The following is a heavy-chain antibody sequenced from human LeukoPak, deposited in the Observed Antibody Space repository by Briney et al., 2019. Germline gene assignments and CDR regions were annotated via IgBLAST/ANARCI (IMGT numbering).Heavy chain of an antibody. V-gene: IGHV4-59*01. CDR2: IYYTGST. J-gene: IGHJ4*02. D-gene: IGHD1-26*01. CDR1: GGSISTYY. Sequence: PLETLSLTCTVSGGSISTYYWSWIRQPPGKGPEWIGYIYYTGSTSYNPSLKSRVTISVDTSKNQISLKLSSVTAADTAMYYCARDRFSGSYSDYWGQGTLVTVSS. CDR3: ARDRFSGSYSDY.